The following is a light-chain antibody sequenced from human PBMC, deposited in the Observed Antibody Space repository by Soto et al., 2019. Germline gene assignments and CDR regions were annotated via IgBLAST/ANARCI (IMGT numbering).Light chain of an antibody. J-gene: IGKJ2*01. CDR1: QSVSSSY. CDR3: QQDGSSPSYT. V-gene: IGKV3-20*01. CDR2: GAS. Sequence: EIVLTQSPGTLSLSPGERATLSCRASQSVSSSYLAWYQQKPGQAPRLLIYGASSRATGIPDRFSGSGSGTDFTLTISRLEPEDCALYYCQQDGSSPSYTFGQGTKLEIK.